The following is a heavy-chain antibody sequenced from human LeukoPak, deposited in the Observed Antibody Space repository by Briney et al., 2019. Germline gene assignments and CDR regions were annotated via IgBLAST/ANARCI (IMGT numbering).Heavy chain of an antibody. Sequence: GGSLRLSCAASGFTFSSYSMNWVRQAPGKGLEWVSSISSSSSYIYYADSVKGRFTISRDNAKNSLYLQMNSLRAEDTAVYYCAREAGYSSSWYLGYFDYWGQGTLVTVSS. V-gene: IGHV3-21*01. CDR1: GFTFSSYS. J-gene: IGHJ4*02. D-gene: IGHD6-13*01. CDR3: AREAGYSSSWYLGYFDY. CDR2: ISSSSSYI.